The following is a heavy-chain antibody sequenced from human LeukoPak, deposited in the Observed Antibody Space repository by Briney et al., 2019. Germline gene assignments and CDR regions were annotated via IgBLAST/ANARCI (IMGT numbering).Heavy chain of an antibody. V-gene: IGHV3-23*01. Sequence: GGSLRLSCAASGFTFSNYAMSWVRQAPGKGLEWVSSISGSGASTYYADSVKGRFTISRDNSKNALYLQMNSLRAEDTALYYCAKDKSGGWELLRDHDAFDIWGQGTIVPVSS. CDR2: ISGSGAST. CDR3: AKDKSGGWELLRDHDAFDI. J-gene: IGHJ3*02. CDR1: GFTFSNYA. D-gene: IGHD1-26*01.